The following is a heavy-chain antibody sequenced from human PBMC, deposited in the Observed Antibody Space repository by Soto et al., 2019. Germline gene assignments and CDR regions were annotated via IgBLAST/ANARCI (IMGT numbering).Heavy chain of an antibody. CDR1: GYTFTSYA. CDR2: INTNTGNP. V-gene: IGHV7-4-1*01. D-gene: IGHD3-9*01. CDR3: ARDFFDILTGYHNPEYFQH. Sequence: ASVNVSCKASGYTFTSYAMNWVRQAPGQGLEWMGWINTNTGNPTYAQGFTGRFVFSLDTSVSTAYLQICSLKAEDTAVYYCARDFFDILTGYHNPEYFQHWGQGTLVTVSS. J-gene: IGHJ1*01.